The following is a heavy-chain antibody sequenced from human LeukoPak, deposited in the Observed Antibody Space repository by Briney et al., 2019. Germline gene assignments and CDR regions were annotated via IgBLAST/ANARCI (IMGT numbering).Heavy chain of an antibody. CDR2: ISYSGST. V-gene: IGHV4-59*01. Sequence: SETLSLTCTVSGDSISSSYWSWIRQPPGKGLEWIGYISYSGSTSSNPSLRSRVTISVDTSKNQFSLRLTSVTTADTAMYYCARGGQLNWFDPWGQGTLVTVSS. D-gene: IGHD5-18*01. CDR1: GDSISSSY. J-gene: IGHJ5*02. CDR3: ARGGQLNWFDP.